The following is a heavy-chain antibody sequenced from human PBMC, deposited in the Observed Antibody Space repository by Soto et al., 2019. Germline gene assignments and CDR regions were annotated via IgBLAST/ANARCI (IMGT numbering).Heavy chain of an antibody. J-gene: IGHJ3*02. CDR2: IYSGGST. V-gene: IGHV3-66*01. D-gene: IGHD4-4*01. Sequence: ASGVKVGDNYMRWVIQAPGKGLEWVSVIYSGGSTYYADSVKGRFTISRDNSKNTLYLQMNSLRAEDTALYYCARDSNYVGAFDIWGQGTMVTVSS. CDR3: ARDSNYVGAFDI. CDR1: GVKVGDNY.